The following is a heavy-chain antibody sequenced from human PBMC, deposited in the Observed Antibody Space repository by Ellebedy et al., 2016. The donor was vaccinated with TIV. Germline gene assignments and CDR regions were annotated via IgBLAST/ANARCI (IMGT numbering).Heavy chain of an antibody. J-gene: IGHJ4*02. Sequence: SETLSLTCAVYGGSFSGYYWSWIRQPPGKGLEWIGEINHSGSTNYNPSLKSQVTISVETSNNQFSLKLRSVTATDTAVYYCARHYIGDPFDYWGQGTLVTVSS. V-gene: IGHV4-34*01. CDR1: GGSFSGYY. CDR2: INHSGST. D-gene: IGHD4-17*01. CDR3: ARHYIGDPFDY.